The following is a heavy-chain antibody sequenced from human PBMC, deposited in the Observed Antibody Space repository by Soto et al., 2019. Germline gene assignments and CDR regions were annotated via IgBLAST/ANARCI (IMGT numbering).Heavy chain of an antibody. CDR2: ISSNGGST. Sequence: PGGSLRLSCSASGFTFSSYAMHWVRQAPGKGLEYVSAISSNGGSTYYADSVKGRFTISRDNSKNTLYLQMSSLRAEDTAVYYCVKDPEYSDVVVVAATPGNWFEPWGQGTLVTVSS. J-gene: IGHJ5*02. CDR1: GFTFSSYA. D-gene: IGHD2-15*01. V-gene: IGHV3-64D*08. CDR3: VKDPEYSDVVVVAATPGNWFEP.